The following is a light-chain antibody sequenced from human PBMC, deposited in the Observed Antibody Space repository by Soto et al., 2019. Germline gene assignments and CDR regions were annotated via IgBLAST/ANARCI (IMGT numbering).Light chain of an antibody. V-gene: IGKV3-20*01. CDR3: QHYGTSRT. CDR1: QSVSSSY. Sequence: EIVLTQSPGTLSLSPGERATLSCRASQSVSSSYLAWYQQKPGQAPRLLIYGASSRATGIPDRFSGSESGTDFTLTISRLEPEDFAVYYCQHYGTSRTFGGGAKVEIK. CDR2: GAS. J-gene: IGKJ4*01.